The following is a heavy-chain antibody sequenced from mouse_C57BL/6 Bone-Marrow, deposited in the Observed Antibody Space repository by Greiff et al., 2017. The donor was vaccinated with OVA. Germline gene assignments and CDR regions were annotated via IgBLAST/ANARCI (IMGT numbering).Heavy chain of an antibody. CDR1: GYAFSSSW. V-gene: IGHV1-82*01. Sequence: VKLQQSGPELVKPGASVKISCKASGYAFSSSWMNWVKQRPGKGLEWIGRIYPGDGDTNYNGKFKGKATLTADKSSSTAYMQLSSLTSEDSAVYFCARSGYGAYYAMDYWGQGTSVTVSS. D-gene: IGHD1-1*02. CDR2: IYPGDGDT. J-gene: IGHJ4*01. CDR3: ARSGYGAYYAMDY.